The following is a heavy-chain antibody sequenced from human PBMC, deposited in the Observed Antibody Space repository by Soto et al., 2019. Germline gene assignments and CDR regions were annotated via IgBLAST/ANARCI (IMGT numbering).Heavy chain of an antibody. CDR1: GFTFTSSA. J-gene: IGHJ4*02. Sequence: SVKVSCKASGFTFTSSAMQWVRQARGQRLEWIGWIVVGSGNTNYAQKFQERVTITRDMSTSTAYMELSSLRSEDTAVYYCAAVRYYGSGSYSQTFDYWGQGTLVTVSS. CDR2: IVVGSGNT. V-gene: IGHV1-58*02. D-gene: IGHD3-10*01. CDR3: AAVRYYGSGSYSQTFDY.